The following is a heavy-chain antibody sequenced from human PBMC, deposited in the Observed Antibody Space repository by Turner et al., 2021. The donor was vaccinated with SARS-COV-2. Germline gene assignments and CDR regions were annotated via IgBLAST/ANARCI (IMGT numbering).Heavy chain of an antibody. CDR2: IHYSGST. J-gene: IGHJ6*02. CDR1: GGSISSYY. V-gene: IGHV4-59*08. D-gene: IGHD6-19*01. CDR3: ARHGFSGWYGGGMDV. Sequence: QVQLQESGPGLVKPSETLSLTCTVSGGSISSYYWSWIRQPPGKGLEWIGYIHYSGSTNYNPSLKGRVTISVDTSKNQFSLKLSSVTAADTAVYYCARHGFSGWYGGGMDVWGQGTTVTVSS.